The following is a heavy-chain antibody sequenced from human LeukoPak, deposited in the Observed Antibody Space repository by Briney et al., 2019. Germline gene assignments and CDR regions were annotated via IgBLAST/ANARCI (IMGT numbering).Heavy chain of an antibody. CDR2: ISWNSGSI. V-gene: IGHV3-9*01. D-gene: IGHD3-10*01. Sequence: GRSLRLSCAASGFTFDDYAMHWVRQAPGKGLEWVSGISWNSGSIGYADSVKGRFTISRDNAKNSLYLQMNSLRAEDTALYYCAKATYYYGSGSHYYYFDYWGQGTLVTVSS. CDR1: GFTFDDYA. CDR3: AKATYYYGSGSHYYYFDY. J-gene: IGHJ4*02.